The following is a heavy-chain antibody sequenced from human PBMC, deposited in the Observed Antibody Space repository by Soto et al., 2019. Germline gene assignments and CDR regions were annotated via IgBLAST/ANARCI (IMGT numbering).Heavy chain of an antibody. J-gene: IGHJ6*03. V-gene: IGHV1-2*04. CDR1: GYTFTGYY. D-gene: IGHD3-3*01. CDR3: ARGNYDFWSGYYGSHYYYYMDV. Sequence: ASVKVSCKAPGYTFTGYYMHWVRQAPGQGLEWMGWINPNSGGTNYAQKFQGWVTMTRDTSISTAYMELSRLRSDDTAVYYCARGNYDFWSGYYGSHYYYYMDVWGKGTTVTVSS. CDR2: INPNSGGT.